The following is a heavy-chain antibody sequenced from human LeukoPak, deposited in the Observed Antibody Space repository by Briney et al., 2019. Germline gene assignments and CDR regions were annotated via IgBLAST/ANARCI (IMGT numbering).Heavy chain of an antibody. J-gene: IGHJ4*02. V-gene: IGHV3-23*01. Sequence: GGSLRLSCAASGFTFSTYGMHWVRQAPGKGLEWVSGISPSGDITYYADSVKGRFTISRDNSKNTLYLEVISLTAEDTAVYYCAKDDAWLRFGEWSQGTLVTVSS. CDR2: ISPSGDIT. CDR1: GFTFSTYG. D-gene: IGHD3-10*01. CDR3: AKDDAWLRFGE.